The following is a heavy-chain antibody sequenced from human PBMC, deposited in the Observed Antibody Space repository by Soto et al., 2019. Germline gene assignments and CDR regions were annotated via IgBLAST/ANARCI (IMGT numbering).Heavy chain of an antibody. CDR2: IWYDGSNK. J-gene: IGHJ4*02. D-gene: IGHD7-27*01. CDR1: GFTFSSYG. V-gene: IGHV3-33*08. CDR3: ARANWGFSFDN. Sequence: GGSLRLSCAASGFTFSSYGMHWVRQAPGKGLEWVAVIWYDGSNKYYADSVKGRFTISRDNSKNTLYLQMNSLRAEDTAVYYCARANWGFSFDNWGQGTLVTVSS.